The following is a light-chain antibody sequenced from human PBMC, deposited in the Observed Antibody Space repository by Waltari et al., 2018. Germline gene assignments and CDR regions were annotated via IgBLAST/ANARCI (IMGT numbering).Light chain of an antibody. CDR2: DAA. Sequence: EIVMTQSPAPLSVSPGDTATLSRRASQSVSSNVAWYQKKPGTGPRLLIYDAAPRATSIPAQFKGSGYGTEFTITISRLQYEDFGGYYCQQDKRWPPITFGHGTRLEIK. CDR1: QSVSSN. CDR3: QQDKRWPPIT. J-gene: IGKJ5*01. V-gene: IGKV3-15*01.